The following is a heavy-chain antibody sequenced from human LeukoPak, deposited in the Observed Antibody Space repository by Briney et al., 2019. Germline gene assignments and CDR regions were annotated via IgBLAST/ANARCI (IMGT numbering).Heavy chain of an antibody. V-gene: IGHV4-59*08. J-gene: IGHJ4*02. D-gene: IGHD6-19*01. CDR2: IHNVENI. Sequence: PSETLSLTCTVSGGSISSYYWSWIRQPPGKGLEWIGNIHNVENINYNSSLRSRVSISVDTSRNQFSLNVISVTAADTAVYYCVGGRQWLAFDSWGQGALVTVSS. CDR1: GGSISSYY. CDR3: VGGRQWLAFDS.